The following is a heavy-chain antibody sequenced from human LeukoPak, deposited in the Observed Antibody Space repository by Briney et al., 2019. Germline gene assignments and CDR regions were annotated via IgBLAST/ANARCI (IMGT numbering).Heavy chain of an antibody. V-gene: IGHV1-2*02. CDR1: GYTFTDYF. Sequence: ASVKVSCKASGYTFTDYFIHWVRQAPGQGLEWMGWIDPQSGATTYAQRFQGRITITRDTSINTAYMELNRLRSDDTAVYYCAKVAEATAMVSPDYFDSWGQGTLVTVSS. D-gene: IGHD2-21*01. CDR2: IDPQSGAT. J-gene: IGHJ4*02. CDR3: AKVAEATAMVSPDYFDS.